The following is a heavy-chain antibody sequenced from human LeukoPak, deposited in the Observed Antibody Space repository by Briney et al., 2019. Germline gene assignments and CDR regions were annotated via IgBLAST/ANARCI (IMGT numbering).Heavy chain of an antibody. Sequence: GASVTVSCKASGYTFTSYAISWVRQAPGQGLEWMGWISAYNGNTNYAQKLQGRVTVTTDTSTSTAYMELRSLTSDDTAVYYCARVEEVRGGITSFDYWGQGTLVTVSS. CDR1: GYTFTSYA. D-gene: IGHD3-10*01. V-gene: IGHV1-18*01. J-gene: IGHJ4*02. CDR3: ARVEEVRGGITSFDY. CDR2: ISAYNGNT.